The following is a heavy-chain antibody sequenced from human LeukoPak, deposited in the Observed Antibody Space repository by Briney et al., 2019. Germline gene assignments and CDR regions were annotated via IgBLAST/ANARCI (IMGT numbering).Heavy chain of an antibody. CDR2: INPNSGGT. CDR1: GYAFTGYY. CDR3: ARSGSTGYVISAYGY. V-gene: IGHV1-2*02. J-gene: IGHJ4*02. Sequence: ASVKVSCKASGYAFTGYYMHWVRQAPGQGLEWMGWINPNSGGTNYAQKFQGRVTMTRDTSISTAYLELSRLRSDDTAVYYCARSGSTGYVISAYGYWGQGTLVTVSS. D-gene: IGHD3-9*01.